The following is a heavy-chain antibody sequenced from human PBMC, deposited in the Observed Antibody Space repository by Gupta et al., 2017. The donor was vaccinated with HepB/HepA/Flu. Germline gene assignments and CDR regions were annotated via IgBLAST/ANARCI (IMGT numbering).Heavy chain of an antibody. Sequence: QVQLQESRPGLVKPSETLSLTCTVSGGSVPGGSVSSGPYYWTWIRQPRGRELEWIGNIYYSGITNYNPSLKSRVTISSDASKNQFSLKLTSVTAADTAVYFCARGGLEQRWVWFDPWGQGTLVTVSS. D-gene: IGHD1/OR15-1a*01. CDR1: GGSVPGGSVSSGPYY. CDR2: IYYSGIT. CDR3: ARGGLEQRWVWFDP. J-gene: IGHJ5*02. V-gene: IGHV4-61*01.